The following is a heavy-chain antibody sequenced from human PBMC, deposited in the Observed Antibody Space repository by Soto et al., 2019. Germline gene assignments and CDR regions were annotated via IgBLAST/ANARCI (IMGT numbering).Heavy chain of an antibody. Sequence: EVQLVESGGGLVQPGGSLRLSCAASGFTFSSYDMHWVRQATGKGLEWVSAIGTAGDTYYPGSVKGRFTISRENAKNSLYLQMNSLRAGDTAVYYCARGTTVTSYYYYGMDVWGQGTTVTVSS. CDR1: GFTFSSYD. D-gene: IGHD4-17*01. CDR3: ARGTTVTSYYYYGMDV. V-gene: IGHV3-13*04. CDR2: IGTAGDT. J-gene: IGHJ6*02.